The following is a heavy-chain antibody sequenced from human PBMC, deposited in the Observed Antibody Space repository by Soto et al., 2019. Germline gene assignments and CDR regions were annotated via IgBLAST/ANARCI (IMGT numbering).Heavy chain of an antibody. CDR2: ISSSSSTI. J-gene: IGHJ4*02. D-gene: IGHD5-18*01. CDR3: GRDRGSTYGFDF. CDR1: GLTFTSYS. V-gene: IGHV3-48*02. Sequence: EVQLVESGGGLVQPGGSLRLSCAASGLTFTSYSMNWVRQAPGKGLQWVSFISSSSSTIYYADSVKGRFTISRDNAKNSLYLQMNRLRDEDTAVYYCGRDRGSTYGFDFWGQGALVTVSS.